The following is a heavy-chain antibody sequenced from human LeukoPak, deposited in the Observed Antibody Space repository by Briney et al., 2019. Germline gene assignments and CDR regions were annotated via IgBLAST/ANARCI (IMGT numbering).Heavy chain of an antibody. V-gene: IGHV4-34*01. J-gene: IGHJ4*02. CDR3: ARGSRDSSSWYGY. Sequence: PSETLSLTCAVYGGSFSGYYWSWIRQPPGKGLEWIGEINHSGSTNYNPSLKSRVAISVDTSKNQFSLKLSSVTAADTAVYYCARGSRDSSSWYGYWGQGTLVTVSP. CDR2: INHSGST. CDR1: GGSFSGYY. D-gene: IGHD6-13*01.